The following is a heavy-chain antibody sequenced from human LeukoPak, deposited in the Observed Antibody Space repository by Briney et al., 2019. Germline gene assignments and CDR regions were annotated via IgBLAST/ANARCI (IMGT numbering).Heavy chain of an antibody. J-gene: IGHJ3*01. CDR1: GFTFSSYS. D-gene: IGHD3-22*01. V-gene: IGHV3-48*04. CDR2: ISSSSSTI. CDR3: ARDSGYNALDV. Sequence: GGSLRLSCAASGFTFSSYSMNWVRQAPGKGLEWVSYISSSSSTIYYADSVKGRFTISRDNAKNSLYLELSTLRAEDTAVYYCARDSGYNALDVWGQGTRVTVS.